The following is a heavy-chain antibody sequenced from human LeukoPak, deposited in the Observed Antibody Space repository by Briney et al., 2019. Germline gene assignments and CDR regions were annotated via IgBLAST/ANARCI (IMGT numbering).Heavy chain of an antibody. CDR2: VRTGGETT. CDR1: GFIFSNYY. Sequence: PGGSLRLSCVASGFIFSNYYMNWVRQAPGKGLEWISWVRTGGETTYCANSVQGRFTISRDNAQNSLYLQMDDLRVEDTAVYYCARRGPPDFDYWGLGTLVTVSS. V-gene: IGHV3-48*03. CDR3: ARRGPPDFDY. J-gene: IGHJ4*02.